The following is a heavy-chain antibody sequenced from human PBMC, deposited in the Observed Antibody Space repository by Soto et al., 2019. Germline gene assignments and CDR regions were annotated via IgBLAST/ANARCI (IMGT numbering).Heavy chain of an antibody. Sequence: SETLSLTCTVSGGSISSSSYYWGWIRQPPGKGLEWIGSIYYSGSTYYNPSLKSRVTISVDTSKNQFSLKLSSVTAADTAVYYGPEKIPSSSWHMASWGQGTLVPVSS. J-gene: IGHJ5*02. CDR2: IYYSGST. CDR1: GGSISSSSYY. CDR3: PEKIPSSSWHMAS. D-gene: IGHD6-13*01. V-gene: IGHV4-39*01.